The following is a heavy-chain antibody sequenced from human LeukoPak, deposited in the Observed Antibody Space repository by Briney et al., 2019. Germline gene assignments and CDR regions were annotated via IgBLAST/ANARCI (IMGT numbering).Heavy chain of an antibody. Sequence: SETLSLTCAVYGGSFSGYYWSWIRQPPGKGLEWIGEINHSGNTNYNPSPKSRVTISVDTSKNQLSLKLSSVTAADTAVYYCARLSTVTTSFDYWGQGTLVTVSS. D-gene: IGHD4-17*01. J-gene: IGHJ4*02. V-gene: IGHV4-34*01. CDR2: INHSGNT. CDR1: GGSFSGYY. CDR3: ARLSTVTTSFDY.